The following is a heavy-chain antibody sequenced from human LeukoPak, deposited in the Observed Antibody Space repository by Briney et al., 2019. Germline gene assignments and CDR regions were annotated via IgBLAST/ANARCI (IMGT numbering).Heavy chain of an antibody. Sequence: SVKVSCKASGGTFSSYAISWVRQAPGQGLEWMGRIIPIFGIANYAQKFQGRVTITPDKSTSTAYMKLSSLRSEDTAVYYCARPTLRFLEWFPRPLYYYGMDVWGQGTTVTVSS. CDR1: GGTFSSYA. CDR3: ARPTLRFLEWFPRPLYYYGMDV. V-gene: IGHV1-69*04. D-gene: IGHD3-3*01. J-gene: IGHJ6*02. CDR2: IIPIFGIA.